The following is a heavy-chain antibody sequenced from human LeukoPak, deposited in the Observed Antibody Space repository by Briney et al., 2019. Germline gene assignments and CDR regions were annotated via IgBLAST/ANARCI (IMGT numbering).Heavy chain of an antibody. J-gene: IGHJ6*03. CDR1: GGSFSGYY. CDR2: INHSGST. V-gene: IGHV4-34*01. Sequence: SETLSLTCAVYGGSFSGYYWSWIRQPPGKGLEWIGEINHSGSTNYNPSLKSRVTISVDTSKNQFSLKLSSVTAADTAVYYCARGLQDYDSSGYYYYYMDVWGKGTTVTVSS. CDR3: ARGLQDYDSSGYYYYYMDV. D-gene: IGHD3-22*01.